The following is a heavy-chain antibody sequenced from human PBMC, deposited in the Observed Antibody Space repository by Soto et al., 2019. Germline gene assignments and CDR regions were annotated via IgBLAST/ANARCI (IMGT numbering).Heavy chain of an antibody. Sequence: PSETLSLTCTVSGGSISSGGYYWSWIRQHPGKGLEWIGYIYYSGSTYYNPSLKSRVTISVDTSKNQFSLKLSSVTAADTAVYYCARARVAARPYDYWGQGTLVTVSS. CDR2: IYYSGST. J-gene: IGHJ4*02. D-gene: IGHD6-6*01. V-gene: IGHV4-31*03. CDR1: GGSISSGGYY. CDR3: ARARVAARPYDY.